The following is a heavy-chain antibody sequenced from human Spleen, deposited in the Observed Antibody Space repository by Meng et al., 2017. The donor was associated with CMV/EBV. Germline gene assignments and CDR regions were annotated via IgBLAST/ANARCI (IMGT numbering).Heavy chain of an antibody. CDR2: IRSKSYGGTT. CDR3: TRTWLTGDTYYFDY. J-gene: IGHJ4*02. Sequence: GGSLRLSCTVSGFTFGDYAMSWVRQAPGKGLEWVSFIRSKSYGGTTLYAASVKGRFTISRDDSKGVAYLQMNSLRTEDTAVYYCTRTWLTGDTYYFDYWGQGTLVTVSS. D-gene: IGHD7-27*01. CDR1: GFTFGDYA. V-gene: IGHV3-49*04.